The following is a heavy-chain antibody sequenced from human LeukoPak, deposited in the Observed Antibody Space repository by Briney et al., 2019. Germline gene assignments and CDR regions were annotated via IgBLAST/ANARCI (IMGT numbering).Heavy chain of an antibody. D-gene: IGHD6-19*01. V-gene: IGHV3-21*01. Sequence: PGGSLRLSCAASGFTFSSYSMNWVRQAPGKGLEWVSSISSRSSYIYYADSVKGRFTISRDNAKNSMYLQMNSLSAEDTAVYYCARDFWYSSGPTHWGQGTLVTVSS. CDR3: ARDFWYSSGPTH. J-gene: IGHJ4*02. CDR2: ISSRSSYI. CDR1: GFTFSSYS.